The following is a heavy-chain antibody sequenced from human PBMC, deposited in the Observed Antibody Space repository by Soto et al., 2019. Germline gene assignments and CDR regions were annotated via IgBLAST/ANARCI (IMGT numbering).Heavy chain of an antibody. V-gene: IGHV1-18*01. CDR3: ARDLPPVDY. Sequence: QVQLVQSGAEVKKPGASVKVSCKASGYTFSSYFISWVRQAPGQGLEWMGWISAYNGNTNYAQNHQGRVTMTTDTSTSTAYRELGSVRSDDTAVYYCARDLPPVDYWGQGTLVTVSS. CDR1: GYTFSSYF. J-gene: IGHJ4*02. CDR2: ISAYNGNT.